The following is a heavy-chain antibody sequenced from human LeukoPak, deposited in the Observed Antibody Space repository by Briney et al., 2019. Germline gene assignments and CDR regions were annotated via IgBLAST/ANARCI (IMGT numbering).Heavy chain of an antibody. V-gene: IGHV3-23*01. D-gene: IGHD1-26*01. Sequence: GGSLRLSCAASGFTFSSYSMNWVRQAPGKGLEWVSAISGSGGSTYYADSVKGRFTISRDNSKNTLYLQMNSLRAEDTAVYYCAKYSGSSYYFDYWGQGTLVTVSS. CDR2: ISGSGGST. CDR1: GFTFSSYS. J-gene: IGHJ4*02. CDR3: AKYSGSSYYFDY.